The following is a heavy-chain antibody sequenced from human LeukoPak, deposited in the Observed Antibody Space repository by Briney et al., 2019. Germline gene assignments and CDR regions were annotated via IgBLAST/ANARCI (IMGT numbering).Heavy chain of an antibody. CDR2: ITWNSGNI. Sequence: GGSLRLSCAASGFTFDDYAMHWVRQAPGKGLEWVSGITWNSGNIGYADSVKGRFSISRDSSKNILYLQMNSLRAEDTAVYNCAKDRCSNGIGCYYYYMDVWGKGTTVTISS. CDR3: AKDRCSNGIGCYYYYMDV. D-gene: IGHD2-8*01. CDR1: GFTFDDYA. V-gene: IGHV3-9*01. J-gene: IGHJ6*03.